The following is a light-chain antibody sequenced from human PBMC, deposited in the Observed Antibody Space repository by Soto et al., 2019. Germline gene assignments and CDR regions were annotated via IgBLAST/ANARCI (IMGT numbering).Light chain of an antibody. V-gene: IGKV1-5*03. CDR1: QSISSS. CDR2: KAS. Sequence: DIQMTQSPSTLSASVGDRVAITCRASQSISSSLAWYQQKPGKAPKLLIYKASSLQSGVPPRFSGTGSGTEFTLTISSLQPDDFATDYCQQYNTYSRTFGQGPKVEI. J-gene: IGKJ1*01. CDR3: QQYNTYSRT.